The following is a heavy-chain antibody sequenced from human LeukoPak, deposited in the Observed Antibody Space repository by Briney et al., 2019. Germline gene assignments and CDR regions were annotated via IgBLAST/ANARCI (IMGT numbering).Heavy chain of an antibody. CDR2: ISAYNGNT. J-gene: IGHJ5*02. D-gene: IGHD2-15*01. CDR1: GYTFTSYG. V-gene: IGHV1-18*01. CDR3: ARSSQIVVANWFDP. Sequence: APVKVSCKASGYTFTSYGISWVRQAPGQGLEWMGWISAYNGNTNYAQKLQGRVTMTTDTSTSTAYMELSSLRSEDTAVYYCARSSQIVVANWFDPWGQGTLVTVSS.